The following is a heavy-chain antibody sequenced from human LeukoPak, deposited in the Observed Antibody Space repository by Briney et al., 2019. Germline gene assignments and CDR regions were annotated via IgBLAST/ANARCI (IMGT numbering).Heavy chain of an antibody. CDR1: GYTFTSYG. CDR3: ARDTRRGYSYGSDI. CDR2: ISAYNGNT. J-gene: IGHJ3*02. D-gene: IGHD5-18*01. Sequence: APVKVSCKASGYTFTSYGISWVRQAPGQGLEWMGWISAYNGNTNYAQKLQGRVTVTTDTSTSTAYMELRGLRSDDTAVYCCARDTRRGYSYGSDIWGQGTMVTVSS. V-gene: IGHV1-18*01.